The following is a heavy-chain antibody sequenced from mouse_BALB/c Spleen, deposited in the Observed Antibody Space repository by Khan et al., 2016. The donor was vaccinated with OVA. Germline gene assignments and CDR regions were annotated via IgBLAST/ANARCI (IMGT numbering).Heavy chain of an antibody. CDR2: VSTGGHYT. CDR3: ARLAYYDDSEGFAY. D-gene: IGHD1-1*01. V-gene: IGHV5-6*01. J-gene: IGHJ3*01. CDR1: GFTFSTYG. Sequence: EVELVESGGDVVKPGGSLKLSCAASGFTFSTYGMSWVRQTPDKRLEWVATVSTGGHYTYYPDTVKGRFTISRDNAKNTLYLDMGSLESEDTAIFYCARLAYYDDSEGFAYWGQGTLVTVSA.